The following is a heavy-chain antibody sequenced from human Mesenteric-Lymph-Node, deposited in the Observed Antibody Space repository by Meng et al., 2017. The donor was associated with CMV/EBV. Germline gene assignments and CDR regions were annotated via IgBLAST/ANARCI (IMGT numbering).Heavy chain of an antibody. V-gene: IGHV4-39*07. CDR3: AEAVVVPAAIMSPVDAFDI. CDR2: IYYSGST. CDR1: GGSISSSSYY. Sequence: GSLRLSCTVSGGSISSSSYYWGWIRQPPGKGLEWIGSIYYSGSTYYNPSLKSRVTISVDTSKNQFSLKLSSVTAADTAVYYCAEAVVVPAAIMSPVDAFDIWGQGTMVTVSS. D-gene: IGHD2-2*01. J-gene: IGHJ3*02.